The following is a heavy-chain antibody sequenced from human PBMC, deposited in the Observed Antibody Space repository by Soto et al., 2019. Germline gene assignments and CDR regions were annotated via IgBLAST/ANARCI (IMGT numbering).Heavy chain of an antibody. D-gene: IGHD6-6*01. Sequence: QVQLVESGGGVLRPGRSLRLSCAASGFTFSSYAMHWVRQAPGKGLEWVAVISYDGSNKYYADSVKGRFTISRDNSKNTLYLQMNSLRAQDTAVYYCARDLLAALRSAPNNWFDPWGQGTLVTVSS. J-gene: IGHJ5*02. CDR1: GFTFSSYA. CDR3: ARDLLAALRSAPNNWFDP. CDR2: ISYDGSNK. V-gene: IGHV3-30-3*01.